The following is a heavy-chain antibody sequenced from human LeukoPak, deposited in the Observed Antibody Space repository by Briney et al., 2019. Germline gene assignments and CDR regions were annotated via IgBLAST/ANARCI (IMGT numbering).Heavy chain of an antibody. CDR2: INHSGST. D-gene: IGHD2-15*01. CDR1: GGSFSGYY. Sequence: SETLSLTCAVYGGSFSGYYWSWIRQPPGKGLEWIGEINHSGSTNYNPSLRSRVTISVDTSKNQFSLKLSSVTAADTAVYYCARLGYCSGGSCYPGWFDPWGQGTLVTVSS. V-gene: IGHV4-34*01. CDR3: ARLGYCSGGSCYPGWFDP. J-gene: IGHJ5*02.